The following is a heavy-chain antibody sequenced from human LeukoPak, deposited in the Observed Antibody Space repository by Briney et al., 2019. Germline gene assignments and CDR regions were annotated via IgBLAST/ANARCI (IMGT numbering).Heavy chain of an antibody. J-gene: IGHJ4*02. D-gene: IGHD6-19*01. CDR2: INPDGNEK. CDR1: RFTFSLYW. V-gene: IGHV3-7*05. CDR3: ATVTPGSGWSPTHPPNY. Sequence: GGSLRLSCAASRFTFSLYWMTWVRQAPGKGLEWVARINPDGNEKTYVDSVKGRFTISRDNAKNTLYLQMNSLRAEDTAVYYCATVTPGSGWSPTHPPNYWGQGTLVTVSS.